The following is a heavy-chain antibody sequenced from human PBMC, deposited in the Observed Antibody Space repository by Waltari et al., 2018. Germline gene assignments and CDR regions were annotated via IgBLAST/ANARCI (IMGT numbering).Heavy chain of an antibody. CDR1: GGSISSGSYY. V-gene: IGHV4-61*02. D-gene: IGHD3-22*01. Sequence: QVQLQESGPGLVKPSQTLSLTCTVSGGSISSGSYYWSWIRQPAGKGLEWIGRIYTSGSTNYNPALKSRVTISVDTSKNQFSLKLSSVTAADTAVYYCARVRYDSSGYDPGTIDYWGQGTLVTVSS. CDR3: ARVRYDSSGYDPGTIDY. CDR2: IYTSGST. J-gene: IGHJ4*02.